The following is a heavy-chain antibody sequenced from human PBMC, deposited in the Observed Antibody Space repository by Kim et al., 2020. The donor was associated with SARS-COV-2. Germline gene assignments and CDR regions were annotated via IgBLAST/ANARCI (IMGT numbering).Heavy chain of an antibody. D-gene: IGHD3-10*01. V-gene: IGHV3-23*01. CDR2: ISGSGGST. CDR3: APHTFGEDYFDY. J-gene: IGHJ4*02. CDR1: GFTFSSYA. Sequence: GGSLRLSCAASGFTFSSYAMSWVRQAPGKGLEWVSAISGSGGSTYYADSVKGRFTISRDNSKNTLYLQMNSLRAEDTAVYYCAPHTFGEDYFDYWGQGTLVTVSS.